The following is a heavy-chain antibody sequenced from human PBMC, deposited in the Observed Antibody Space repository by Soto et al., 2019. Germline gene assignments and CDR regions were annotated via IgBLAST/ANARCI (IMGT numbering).Heavy chain of an antibody. V-gene: IGHV1-46*01. J-gene: IGHJ4*02. CDR3: ARGDYNGWSLDY. CDR1: GGTFSGYD. D-gene: IGHD6-19*01. Sequence: ASVKVSCKASGGTFSGYDISWVRQAPGQGLEWMGTINPSGGSTYYAQRFQGRVTMTRDTSTSTVYMQLSSLRAEDTARYYCARGDYNGWSLDYWGQGTLVTVSS. CDR2: INPSGGST.